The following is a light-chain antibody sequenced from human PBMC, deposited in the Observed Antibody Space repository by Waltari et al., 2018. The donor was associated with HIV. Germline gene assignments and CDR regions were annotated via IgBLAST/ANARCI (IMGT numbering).Light chain of an antibody. CDR1: QSISTW. J-gene: IGKJ1*01. V-gene: IGKV1-5*03. CDR3: QQYNTYSQT. Sequence: DVQMNQSPSTLSASVGDTVTITCRASQSISTWLAWYQQKPGKAPKLLIYRASSLQSGVPSRFSGSGSETEFTLTINSLQPDDFATYYCQQYNTYSQTFGQGTKVDIK. CDR2: RAS.